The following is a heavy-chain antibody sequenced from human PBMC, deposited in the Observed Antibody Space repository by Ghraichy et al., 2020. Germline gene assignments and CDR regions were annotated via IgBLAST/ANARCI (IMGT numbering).Heavy chain of an antibody. CDR3: ARGSGWEFDY. J-gene: IGHJ4*02. V-gene: IGHV4-59*01. CDR2: IYYSGST. CDR1: GGSMSTYY. Sequence: SETLSLTCTVSGGSMSTYYWSWIRQPPGKGLEWIGYIYYSGSTNYNPSLKSRVTISVDTSKNQFSLKLTSVTAADTAVYYCARGSGWEFDYWGQGTLVTVSS. D-gene: IGHD1-26*01.